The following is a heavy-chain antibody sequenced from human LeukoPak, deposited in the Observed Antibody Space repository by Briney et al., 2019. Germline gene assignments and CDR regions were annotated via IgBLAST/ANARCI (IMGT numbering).Heavy chain of an antibody. Sequence: GESLKISCKGSGYSSTSYWIGWVRQMPGKGLEWMGITYPGDSDTRYSPSFQGQVTISADKSISTAYLQWSSLKASDTAMYYCARLLGQWLVPNWYFDLWGRGTLVTVSS. D-gene: IGHD6-19*01. V-gene: IGHV5-51*01. CDR3: ARLLGQWLVPNWYFDL. J-gene: IGHJ2*01. CDR2: TYPGDSDT. CDR1: GYSSTSYW.